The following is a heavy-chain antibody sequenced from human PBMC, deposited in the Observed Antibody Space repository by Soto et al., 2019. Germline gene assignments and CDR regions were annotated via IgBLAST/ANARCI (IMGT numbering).Heavy chain of an antibody. J-gene: IGHJ5*01. CDR2: ISASGGTA. V-gene: IGHV3-23*01. CDR3: AKLTYPSDSTGYYYERVSGWIDS. D-gene: IGHD3-22*01. CDR1: GFMFSSYA. Sequence: AGSLRLSCAASGFMFSSYAMSWVRQAPGKGLEWVSSISASGGTANLADSVEGRCTISRDNSKSTLYLQMNSLRAEDTAVYYCAKLTYPSDSTGYYYERVSGWIDSWGQGTLVTVSS.